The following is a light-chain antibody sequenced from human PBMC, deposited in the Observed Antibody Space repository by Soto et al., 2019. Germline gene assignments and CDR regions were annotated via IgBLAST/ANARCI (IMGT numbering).Light chain of an antibody. J-gene: IGKJ1*01. CDR3: QQYVSSVT. CDR2: GPS. Sequence: EIVLTQSPGSLSLSPGERATLSCRASQSVDSTFFAWNKPNPGRAPRLPIYGPSKGAHGFPDRFSGSGSGTDFTLTISRLEPEDFAVYYCQQYVSSVTFGQGTKVEIK. V-gene: IGKV3-20*01. CDR1: QSVDSTF.